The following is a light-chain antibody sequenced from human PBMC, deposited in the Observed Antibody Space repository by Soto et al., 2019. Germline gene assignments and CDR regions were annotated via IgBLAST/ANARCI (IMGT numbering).Light chain of an antibody. V-gene: IGKV3-11*01. J-gene: IGKJ2*01. CDR3: LQRSNWPRT. Sequence: EIVLTQSPATLSLSPGERATLSCRASQRVSNDLAWYQQKPGQAPRLLIYDASNRATAIPDRFSGSGSGTDFTLTISSLEPEDLAVYYCLQRSNWPRTFGQGTKLEIK. CDR1: QRVSND. CDR2: DAS.